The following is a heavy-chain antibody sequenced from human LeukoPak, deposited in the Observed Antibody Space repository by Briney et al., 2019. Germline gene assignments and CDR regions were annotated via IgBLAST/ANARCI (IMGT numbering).Heavy chain of an antibody. V-gene: IGHV4-39*07. CDR3: ARGLIDSGSYYGPDDY. Sequence: PSETLSLTCTVSGGSISSSSYYWGWIRQPPGKGLEWIGSIYYSGSTYYNPSLKSRVTISVDTSKNQFSLKLSSVTAADTAVYYCARGLIDSGSYYGPDDYWGQGTLVTVSS. J-gene: IGHJ4*02. D-gene: IGHD1-26*01. CDR1: GGSISSSSYY. CDR2: IYYSGST.